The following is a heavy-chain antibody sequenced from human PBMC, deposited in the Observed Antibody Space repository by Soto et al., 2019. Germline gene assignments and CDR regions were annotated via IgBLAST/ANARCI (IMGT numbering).Heavy chain of an antibody. J-gene: IGHJ6*02. D-gene: IGHD5-18*01. Sequence: SETLSLTCAVYGGSFSGYYWSWIRQPPGKGLEWIGEINHSGSTNYNPSLKSRVTISVDTSKNQFSLKLSSVTAADTAVYYCARGYSYGYIGQYYYYYGMDVWGQGPTVT. CDR2: INHSGST. CDR1: GGSFSGYY. V-gene: IGHV4-34*01. CDR3: ARGYSYGYIGQYYYYYGMDV.